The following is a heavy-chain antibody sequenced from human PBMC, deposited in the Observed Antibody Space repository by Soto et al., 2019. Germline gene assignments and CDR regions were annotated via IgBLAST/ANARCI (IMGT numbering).Heavy chain of an antibody. CDR1: GASIISSSYY. D-gene: IGHD6-19*01. V-gene: IGHV4-39*02. Sequence: PSETLSLTCTVSGASIISSSYYWGRIRQPPGKGLEWIGSINYSGSTYYNPSLKSRVTISADTSKNQFSLKLRSVTAADTAVYYCARERLAVAGKGGWFDPWGQETLVTVSS. CDR2: INYSGST. J-gene: IGHJ5*02. CDR3: ARERLAVAGKGGWFDP.